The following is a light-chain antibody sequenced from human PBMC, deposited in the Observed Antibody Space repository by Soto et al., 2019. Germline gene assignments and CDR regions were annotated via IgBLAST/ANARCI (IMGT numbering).Light chain of an antibody. CDR3: QQYGGSPRVT. J-gene: IGKJ4*01. CDR1: QTISSW. Sequence: DIQMTQSPSTLSASVGDRVTITCRASQTISSWLAWYQQKPGKAPKLLIYKASSLESGVSSRFSGSGSGTEFTLIISRLEPEDFAVYYCQQYGGSPRVTFGGGTKVEIK. CDR2: KAS. V-gene: IGKV1-5*03.